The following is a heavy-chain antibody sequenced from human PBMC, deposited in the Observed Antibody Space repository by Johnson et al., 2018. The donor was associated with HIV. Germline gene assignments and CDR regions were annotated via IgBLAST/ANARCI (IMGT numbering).Heavy chain of an antibody. CDR2: ISNDGSTK. CDR3: AKDDGTAGYSSSSPARPYGAFDI. CDR1: AFTFSSYA. D-gene: IGHD6-13*01. Sequence: QVQLVESGGGVVQPGRSLRLSCAASAFTFSSYAMHWVRQAPGKGLEWVAVISNDGSTKYFADSVKGRFTISRDNSKNTLYLQMNSLRAEDTAVYYCAKDDGTAGYSSSSPARPYGAFDIWGQGTMVTVSS. V-gene: IGHV3-30*04. J-gene: IGHJ3*02.